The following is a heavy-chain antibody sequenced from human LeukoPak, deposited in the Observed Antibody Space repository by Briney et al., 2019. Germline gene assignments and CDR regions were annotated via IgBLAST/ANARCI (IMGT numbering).Heavy chain of an antibody. CDR2: IYHSGST. J-gene: IGHJ4*02. Sequence: SETLSLTCTVSGDSISSYYWSWIWQPPGKGLEWIGYIYHSGSTNYNPSLKSRVTISADTSKDQFSLKLASVTAADTAVYYCATGYSSTWYSFDYWGQGTLVTVSS. D-gene: IGHD6-13*01. V-gene: IGHV4-59*01. CDR1: GDSISSYY. CDR3: ATGYSSTWYSFDY.